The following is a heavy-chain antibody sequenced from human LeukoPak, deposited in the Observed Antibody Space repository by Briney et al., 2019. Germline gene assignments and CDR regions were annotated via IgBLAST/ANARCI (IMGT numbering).Heavy chain of an antibody. D-gene: IGHD3-16*01. Sequence: GESLKISCKGSGYSFTTYWIGWVRQMPGKGLEWMGIIYPGDSDTRYSPSFQGQVTISADKSISTAYLQWSSLKASDTAMYYCARHYYDYVWGSYGIDYWGQGTLVTVSS. V-gene: IGHV5-51*01. CDR2: IYPGDSDT. CDR3: ARHYYDYVWGSYGIDY. J-gene: IGHJ4*02. CDR1: GYSFTTYW.